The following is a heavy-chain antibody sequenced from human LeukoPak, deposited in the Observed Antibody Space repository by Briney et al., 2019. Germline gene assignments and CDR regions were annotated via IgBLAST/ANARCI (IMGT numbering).Heavy chain of an antibody. CDR3: ARSTQRYSSGWYDY. V-gene: IGHV4-39*01. CDR1: GGSISSSSYY. CDR2: IYYSGST. J-gene: IGHJ4*02. D-gene: IGHD6-19*01. Sequence: SETLSLTCTVSGGSISSSSYYWGWIRQPPGKGLEWIGSIYYSGSTYYNPSLKSRVTISVDTSKNQFSLKLSSVTAADTAVYYCARSTQRYSSGWYDYWGQGTLVTVSS.